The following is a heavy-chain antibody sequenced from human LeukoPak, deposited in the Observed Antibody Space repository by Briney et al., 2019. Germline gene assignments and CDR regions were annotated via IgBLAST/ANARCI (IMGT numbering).Heavy chain of an antibody. CDR1: GASISSGSYY. CDR2: IYYRGST. J-gene: IGHJ2*01. CDR3: VRRGVLWFGELSYYYFDL. D-gene: IGHD3-10*01. Sequence: SETLSLTCTVSGASISSGSYYWSWIRQPPGKGLEWIGYIYYRGSTNYNPSLMSRASISVDTSKNQFSLKLDSLTAADTAVYYCVRRGVLWFGELSYYYFDLWGRGTLVAVSS. V-gene: IGHV4-61*01.